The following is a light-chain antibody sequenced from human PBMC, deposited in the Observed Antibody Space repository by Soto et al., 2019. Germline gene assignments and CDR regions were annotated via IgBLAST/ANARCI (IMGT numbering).Light chain of an antibody. CDR1: SSDVGGSKV. CDR2: EDT. V-gene: IGLV2-23*01. Sequence: QSALTQPASVSGSPGQSITISCTGPSSDVGGSKVVSWYQHHPGKAPKLIIYEDTKRPSGVSTRFSGSKSGNTASLTISGLQAEDEADYYCAAWDDSLNGRVFGGGTKVTVL. CDR3: AAWDDSLNGRV. J-gene: IGLJ3*02.